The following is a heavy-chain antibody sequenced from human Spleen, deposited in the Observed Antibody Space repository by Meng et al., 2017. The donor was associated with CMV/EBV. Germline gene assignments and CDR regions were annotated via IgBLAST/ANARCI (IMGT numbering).Heavy chain of an antibody. D-gene: IGHD1-7*01. Sequence: CAASGLTFSNYAVHWVRQTPGKRLEWVAVISYDGSTKYYADSVGGRFTISRDVSKSTLYLQMNSLRVEDTAVYYCARGNGWNYAVEDYWGQGTLVTVSS. CDR2: ISYDGSTK. CDR1: GLTFSNYA. V-gene: IGHV3-30*04. CDR3: ARGNGWNYAVEDY. J-gene: IGHJ4*02.